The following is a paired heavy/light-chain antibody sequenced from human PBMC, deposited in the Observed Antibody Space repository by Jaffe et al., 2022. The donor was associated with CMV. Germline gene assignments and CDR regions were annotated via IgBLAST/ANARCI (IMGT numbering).Heavy chain of an antibody. CDR3: ARDPQQPVLYFFDY. CDR1: GFTFSNYA. J-gene: IGHJ4*02. Sequence: QVQLVESGGGVVQPGKSLRVSCAASGFTFSNYAIHWVRQAPGKGLEWVAVIWHDGSTKYYTDSVKGRFIVSRDNSKNTVYLQMNSLRGEDTAVYYCARDPQQPVLYFFDYWGQGTLVTVSS. D-gene: IGHD6-13*01. CDR2: IWHDGSTK. V-gene: IGHV3-33*08.
Light chain of an antibody. CDR1: QDISNY. CDR2: AAS. Sequence: DIQMTQSPSSLSASVGDRVTITCRASQDISNYLAWFQLKPGRAPKSLIYAASSLQFGVPSKFSGRGSGTDFTLTISNLQPEDFATYYCQQYDSYPPTFGGGTKVDLK. V-gene: IGKV1-16*02. CDR3: QQYDSYPPT. J-gene: IGKJ4*01.